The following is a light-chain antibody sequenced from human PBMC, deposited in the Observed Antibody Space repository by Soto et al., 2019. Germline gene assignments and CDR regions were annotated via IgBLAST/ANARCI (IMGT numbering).Light chain of an antibody. CDR1: QSLSTD. J-gene: IGKJ2*01. Sequence: EIVMTQSPATLSVSPGERATLSCSASQSLSTDLAWYQQKPGQSPRLLIYGAFTRATGIPARFSGSGSGTEFTLNISSLQSEDFAVYYCQQYNNWPRLFGQGTKLEIK. V-gene: IGKV3-15*01. CDR2: GAF. CDR3: QQYNNWPRL.